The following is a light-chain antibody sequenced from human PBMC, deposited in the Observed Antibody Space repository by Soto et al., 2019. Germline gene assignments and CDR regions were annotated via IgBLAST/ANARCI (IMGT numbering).Light chain of an antibody. CDR1: QSISSW. CDR2: KAS. J-gene: IGKJ2*01. CDR3: QQDNSYSPYT. Sequence: DIQMTQSPSTLSASVGDRVTITCRASQSISSWLAWYQQKPGKAPKLLIYKASSLESGDPSRFSGSGSGTEFTLTISILQPDDFATYYCQQDNSYSPYTFGQGTKLEIK. V-gene: IGKV1-5*03.